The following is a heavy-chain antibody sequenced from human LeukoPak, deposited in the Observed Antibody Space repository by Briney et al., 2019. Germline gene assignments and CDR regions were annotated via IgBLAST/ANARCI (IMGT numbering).Heavy chain of an antibody. CDR2: IYTSGST. CDR3: ARDAPYCGGDCHLDY. Sequence: SETPSLTCTVSGGSISSYYWSWIRQPAGKGLEWIGRIYTSGSTNYNPSLKSRVTMSVDTSKNQFSLKLSSVTAADTAVYYCARDAPYCGGDCHLDYWGQGTLVTVSS. J-gene: IGHJ4*02. CDR1: GGSISSYY. D-gene: IGHD2-21*02. V-gene: IGHV4-4*07.